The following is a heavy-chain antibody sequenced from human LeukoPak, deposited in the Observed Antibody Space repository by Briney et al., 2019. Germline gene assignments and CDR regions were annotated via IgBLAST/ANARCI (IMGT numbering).Heavy chain of an antibody. D-gene: IGHD3-22*01. V-gene: IGHV3-33*01. CDR3: AREYPPRYYYDSSGYLDY. CDR2: IWYDGSNK. J-gene: IGHJ4*02. Sequence: PGGSLRLSCAASGFTFSSYGMHWVRQAPGKGLEWVAVIWYDGSNKYYADSVKGRFTISRDNSKNTLYLQMNSLRAEDTAVYYCAREYPPRYYYDSSGYLDYSGQGTLVTVSS. CDR1: GFTFSSYG.